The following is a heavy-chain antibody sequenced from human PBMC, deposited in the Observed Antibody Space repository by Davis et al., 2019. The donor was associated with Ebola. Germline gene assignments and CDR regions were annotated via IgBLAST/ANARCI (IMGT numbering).Heavy chain of an antibody. CDR3: ARGAQTMVRSNWFDP. D-gene: IGHD3-10*01. CDR1: GYSISSGYY. J-gene: IGHJ5*02. CDR2: IYYTGTT. Sequence: SETLSLTCTVSGYSISSGYYWGWIRQPPGKGLEWIGYIYYTGTTNFNPFLKSRVTLSVHTSKNQFSLKLSSVTAADTAVYYCARGAQTMVRSNWFDPWGQGTLVTVSS. V-gene: IGHV4-61*01.